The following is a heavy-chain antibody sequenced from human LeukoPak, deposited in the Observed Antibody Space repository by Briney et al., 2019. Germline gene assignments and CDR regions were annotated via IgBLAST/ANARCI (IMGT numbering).Heavy chain of an antibody. CDR1: GGSFSGYY. D-gene: IGHD6-13*01. Sequence: MASETLSLTCAVYGGSFSGYYWSWIRQPPGKGLEWIGEINHSGSTNYNPSLKSRVTISVDTSKNQFSLKLSSVTAADTAVYYCASVVAAPALGWGQGTLVTVSS. CDR2: INHSGST. V-gene: IGHV4-34*01. CDR3: ASVVAAPALG. J-gene: IGHJ4*02.